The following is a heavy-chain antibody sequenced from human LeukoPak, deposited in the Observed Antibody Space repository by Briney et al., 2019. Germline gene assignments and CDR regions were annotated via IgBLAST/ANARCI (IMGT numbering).Heavy chain of an antibody. V-gene: IGHV1-2*02. CDR2: MNPNTGDT. D-gene: IGHD3-9*01. CDR3: ASYPRYMSSPPFDY. J-gene: IGHJ4*02. Sequence: ASVKVSCKASGYTFTGQFMHWVRQAPGQGLEWMGWMNPNTGDTNYAQSFQGRLAMTRDTTISTDYMELSRLTSDDTAVYYCASYPRYMSSPPFDYWGQGTLLTVSS. CDR1: GYTFTGQF.